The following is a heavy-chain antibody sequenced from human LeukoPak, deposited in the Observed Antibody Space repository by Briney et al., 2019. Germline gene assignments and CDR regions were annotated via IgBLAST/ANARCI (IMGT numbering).Heavy chain of an antibody. Sequence: GGPLRLSCEASGFPFSSYPMNWVRQAPGKGLEWVAVISYDGSNKYYADSVKGRFSISRDNSKNTLYLQMNSLRAEDTAVYYCAREPYRLLRDAFDIWGQGTMVTVSS. J-gene: IGHJ3*02. CDR1: GFPFSSYP. V-gene: IGHV3-30-3*01. CDR3: AREPYRLLRDAFDI. D-gene: IGHD5-12*01. CDR2: ISYDGSNK.